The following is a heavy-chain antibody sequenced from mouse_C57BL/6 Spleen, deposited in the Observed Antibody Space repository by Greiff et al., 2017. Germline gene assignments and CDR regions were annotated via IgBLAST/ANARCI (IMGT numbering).Heavy chain of an antibody. CDR1: GFSFNTYA. Sequence: EVKLMESGGGLVQPKGSLKLSCAASGFSFNTYAMNWVRQAPGKGLEWVARIRSKSNNYATYYADSVKDRFTISRDDSESMLYLQMNNLKTEDTAMYYCVRHEGLRAMDYWGQGTSVTVSS. D-gene: IGHD3-1*01. J-gene: IGHJ4*01. CDR3: VRHEGLRAMDY. V-gene: IGHV10-1*01. CDR2: IRSKSNNYAT.